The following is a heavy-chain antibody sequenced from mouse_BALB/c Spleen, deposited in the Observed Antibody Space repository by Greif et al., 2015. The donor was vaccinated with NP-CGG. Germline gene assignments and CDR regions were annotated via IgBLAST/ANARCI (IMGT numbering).Heavy chain of an antibody. J-gene: IGHJ2*01. D-gene: IGHD4-1*01. CDR3: ALGRDYFDY. CDR1: GYTFTSSW. CDR2: IHPNSGNT. Sequence: QVQLQQSGSVLVRPGASVKLSCKASGYTFTSSWMHWAKQRPGQGLEWIGEIHPNSGNTNYNEKFKSKATLTVDTSSSTAYVDLSSLTSEDSAVYYCALGRDYFDYWGQGTTLTVSS. V-gene: IGHV1S130*01.